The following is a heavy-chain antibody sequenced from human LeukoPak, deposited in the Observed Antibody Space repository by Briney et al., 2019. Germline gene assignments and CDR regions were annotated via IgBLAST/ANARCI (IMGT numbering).Heavy chain of an antibody. J-gene: IGHJ4*02. CDR1: GSTFSSHW. Sequence: GGSLRLSCAASGSTFSSHWMSWVRQAPGKGLEWVANIKQDGSEKNYVDSVKGRFTISRDNAKTSLYLQMNSLRAEDTAVYYCARSLWPEDYWGQGTLVTVSS. D-gene: IGHD5-18*01. CDR3: ARSLWPEDY. V-gene: IGHV3-7*01. CDR2: IKQDGSEK.